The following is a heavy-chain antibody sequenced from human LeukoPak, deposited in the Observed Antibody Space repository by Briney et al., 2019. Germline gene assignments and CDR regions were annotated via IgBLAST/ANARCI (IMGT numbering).Heavy chain of an antibody. CDR1: GFTFSDYA. CDR3: ARDYWWNYDY. V-gene: IGHV3-30-3*01. D-gene: IGHD1-7*01. J-gene: IGHJ4*02. CDR2: ISKDGSDK. Sequence: GRSLRLSCAASGFTFSDYAMHWVRQAPGKGLEWVAVISKDGSDKYYPGSVRGRFTISRDNSKNTIYLRMDSLRAVDTAIYYCARDYWWNYDYWGQGTLVTVSS.